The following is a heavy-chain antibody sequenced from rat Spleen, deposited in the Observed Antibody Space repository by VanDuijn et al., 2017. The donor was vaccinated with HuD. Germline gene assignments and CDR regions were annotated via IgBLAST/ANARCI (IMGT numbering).Heavy chain of an antibody. CDR2: IWTGGTT. CDR1: GFSLSYYG. D-gene: IGHD1-2*01. Sequence: QVQLKESGPGLVQPSQTLSLTCTVSGFSLSYYGVIWVRQPPGKGLEWMGIIWTGGTTAYNSLLKSRLSISRDTSKSQVFLKMNSLQTEDTATYYCARVGYSSYIRYFDYWGQGVMVTVSS. J-gene: IGHJ2*01. V-gene: IGHV2-13*01. CDR3: ARVGYSSYIRYFDY.